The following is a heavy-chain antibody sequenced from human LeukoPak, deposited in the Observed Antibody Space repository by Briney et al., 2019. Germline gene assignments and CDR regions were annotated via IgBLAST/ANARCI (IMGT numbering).Heavy chain of an antibody. V-gene: IGHV3-53*01. CDR1: GFTVSFNY. J-gene: IGHJ6*03. CDR3: ARAQWRTYSYYYMDV. D-gene: IGHD6-19*01. CDR2: IYSGGST. Sequence: PGGSLRLSCAASGFTVSFNYMSWVRQAPGKGLEWISVIYSGGSTYYADSVKGRFTISRDDSKNTLYLQMNSLRAEGTAIYYCARAQWRTYSYYYMDVWGKGTTVTVSS.